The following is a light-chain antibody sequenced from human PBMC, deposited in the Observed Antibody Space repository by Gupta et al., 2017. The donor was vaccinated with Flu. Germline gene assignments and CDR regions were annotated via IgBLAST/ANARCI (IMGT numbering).Light chain of an antibody. Sequence: QSVLTQPPSVSAAPGQTVTISCSGSSSSVGKNYVSWYQQLPGTAPTLLIYENSKRPSGIPDRFSGSKSGTSATLGITGLQTGDEADYYCGTWDNSLSGLFVFGSGTRVTVL. CDR1: SSSVGKNY. CDR3: GTWDNSLSGLFV. J-gene: IGLJ1*01. V-gene: IGLV1-51*02. CDR2: ENS.